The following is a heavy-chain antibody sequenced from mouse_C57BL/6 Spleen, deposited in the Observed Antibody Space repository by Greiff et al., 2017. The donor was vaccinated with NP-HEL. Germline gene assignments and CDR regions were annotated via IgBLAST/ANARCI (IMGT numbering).Heavy chain of an antibody. CDR2: IYPGSGST. Sequence: QVQLQQPGAELVKPGASVKMSCKASGYTFTSYWITWVKQRPGQGLEWIGDIYPGSGSTNYNEKFKSKATLTVDTSSSTAYMQLSSLTSEDSAVYYCARGRLRRDGAMDYWGQGTSVTVSS. CDR1: GYTFTSYW. V-gene: IGHV1-55*01. D-gene: IGHD2-2*01. J-gene: IGHJ4*01. CDR3: ARGRLRRDGAMDY.